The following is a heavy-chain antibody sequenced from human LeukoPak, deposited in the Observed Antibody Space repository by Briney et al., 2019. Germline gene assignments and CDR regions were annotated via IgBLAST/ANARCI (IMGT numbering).Heavy chain of an antibody. J-gene: IGHJ4*02. V-gene: IGHV4-39*07. CDR2: IYDSGST. CDR3: ARGSVYFDS. Sequence: SETLSLTCTVSGGSFSSSSYYWGWIRQPPGKGLEWIGNIYDSGSTYYNPSLKSRVTISVDMSKNQFSLKVSSVTAADTAVYYCARGSVYFDSWGQGTLVTVSS. CDR1: GGSFSSSSYY.